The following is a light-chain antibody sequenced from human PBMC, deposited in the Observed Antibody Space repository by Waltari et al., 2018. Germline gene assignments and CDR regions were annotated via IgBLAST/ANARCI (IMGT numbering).Light chain of an antibody. CDR1: QSVGRPF. CDR2: GAS. Sequence: EIVLTQSPGNLSLSPGERATLSCRASQSVGRPFTWYQQKPGQAPRLPIYGASRRATDIPDRFGGSGSGTDFSLTISRLEPEDFAVYYCHHYVRLPVTFGQGTKVEIK. CDR3: HHYVRLPVT. J-gene: IGKJ1*01. V-gene: IGKV3-20*01.